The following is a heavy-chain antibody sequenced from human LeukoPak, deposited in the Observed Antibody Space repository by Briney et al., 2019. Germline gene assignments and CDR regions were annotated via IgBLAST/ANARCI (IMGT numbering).Heavy chain of an antibody. J-gene: IGHJ4*02. D-gene: IGHD2-15*01. CDR3: ARDSYCSGGSCLPFFDY. V-gene: IGHV3-48*03. Sequence: PGGSLRLSCAASGFTFSSYEMNWVRQAPGKGLEWVSYISSSGSTIYYADSVKGRFTISRDNAKNSLYLQVNSLRAEDTAVYYCARDSYCSGGSCLPFFDYWGQGTLVTVSS. CDR2: ISSSGSTI. CDR1: GFTFSSYE.